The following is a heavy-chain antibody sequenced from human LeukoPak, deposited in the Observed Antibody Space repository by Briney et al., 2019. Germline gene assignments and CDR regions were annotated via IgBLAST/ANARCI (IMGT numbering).Heavy chain of an antibody. Sequence: SETLSLTCTVSGGSISGYYWGWIRQPPGKGLEWIGSIYHSGSPYYNPSLKSRVTISVDTSKNHFSLKLSSVTAADTAVYYCARGNWNDVVGYYFDYWGQGTLVTVSS. D-gene: IGHD1-1*01. CDR2: IYHSGSP. V-gene: IGHV4-38-2*02. CDR1: GGSISGYY. CDR3: ARGNWNDVVGYYFDY. J-gene: IGHJ4*02.